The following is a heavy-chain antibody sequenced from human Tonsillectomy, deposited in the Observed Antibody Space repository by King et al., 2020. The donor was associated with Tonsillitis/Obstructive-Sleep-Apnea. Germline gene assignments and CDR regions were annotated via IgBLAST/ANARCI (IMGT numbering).Heavy chain of an antibody. Sequence: QLVQSGAEVKKPGSSVKVSCKASGGTFSSYAISWVRQAPGQGLEWMGGITPIFGTANYAQKFQGRVTITADESTSTAYMELSSLRSEDTAVYYCASMKVVGGGMPYYFDYWGQGTLVTVSS. J-gene: IGHJ4*02. CDR2: ITPIFGTA. CDR3: ASMKVVGGGMPYYFDY. CDR1: GGTFSSYA. V-gene: IGHV1-69*12. D-gene: IGHD1-26*01.